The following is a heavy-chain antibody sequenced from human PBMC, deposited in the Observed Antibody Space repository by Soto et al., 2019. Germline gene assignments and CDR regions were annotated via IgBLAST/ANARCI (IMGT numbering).Heavy chain of an antibody. CDR3: ASYPHYYDSSGYYYRTNWFDP. CDR1: GGSISSGDYY. Sequence: SETLSLTCTVSGGSISSGDYYWSWIRQPPGKGLEWIGYIYYSGSTYYNPSLKSRVTISVDTSKNQFSLKLSSVTAADTAVYYCASYPHYYDSSGYYYRTNWFDPWGQGTLVTVSS. V-gene: IGHV4-30-4*01. CDR2: IYYSGST. J-gene: IGHJ5*02. D-gene: IGHD3-22*01.